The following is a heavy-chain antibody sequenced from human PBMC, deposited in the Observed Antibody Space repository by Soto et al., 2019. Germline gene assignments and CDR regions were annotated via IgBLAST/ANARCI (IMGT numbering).Heavy chain of an antibody. CDR1: GGSFSGYY. CDR2: INHSGST. Sequence: SETLSLTCAVYGGSFSGYYWSWIRQPPGKGLEWIGEINHSGSTNYNPSLKSRVTISVDTSKNQFSLKLSSVTAADTAVYYCARGGYCSSTSCRGNWFDPWGQGTLVTVSS. D-gene: IGHD2-2*01. J-gene: IGHJ5*02. CDR3: ARGGYCSSTSCRGNWFDP. V-gene: IGHV4-34*01.